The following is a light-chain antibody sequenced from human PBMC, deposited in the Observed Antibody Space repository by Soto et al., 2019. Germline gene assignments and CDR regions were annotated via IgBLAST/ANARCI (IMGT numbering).Light chain of an antibody. Sequence: DIQMTQSPSSLSASVGDRVTITFRASQSISSYLNWYQQKPGKAPKLLIFSTTTLHSGVPSRFRGSGSETDFTLTITSLQPEDFATYYCQQSYTTPRTFGQGTKVDIK. V-gene: IGKV1-39*01. CDR1: QSISSY. CDR2: STT. J-gene: IGKJ1*01. CDR3: QQSYTTPRT.